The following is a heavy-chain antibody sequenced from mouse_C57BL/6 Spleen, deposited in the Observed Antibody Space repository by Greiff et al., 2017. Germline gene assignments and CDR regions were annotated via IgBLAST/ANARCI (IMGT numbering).Heavy chain of an antibody. J-gene: IGHJ3*01. Sequence: EVMLVESEGGLVQPGSSMKLSCTASGFTFSDYYMAWVRQVPEKGLEWVANINYDGSSTYYLDSLKSRFIISRDNAKNILYLQMSSLKSEDTATYYCAREDGYRGFAYWGQGTLVTVSA. V-gene: IGHV5-16*01. CDR1: GFTFSDYY. CDR2: INYDGSST. D-gene: IGHD2-3*01. CDR3: AREDGYRGFAY.